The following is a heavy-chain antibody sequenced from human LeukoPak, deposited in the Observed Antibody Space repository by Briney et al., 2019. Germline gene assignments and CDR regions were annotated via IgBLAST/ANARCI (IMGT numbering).Heavy chain of an antibody. Sequence: ASVKVSCKASGYTFTSYYMHWVRQAPGQGLEWMGIINPSGGSTSDAQKFQGRVTMTRDTSTSTVYIELSSLRSEDTAVYYCARGQYYYDTSGYYPIYFDYWGQGTLVTVSS. CDR3: ARGQYYYDTSGYYPIYFDY. CDR1: GYTFTSYY. D-gene: IGHD3-22*01. CDR2: INPSGGST. V-gene: IGHV1-46*01. J-gene: IGHJ4*02.